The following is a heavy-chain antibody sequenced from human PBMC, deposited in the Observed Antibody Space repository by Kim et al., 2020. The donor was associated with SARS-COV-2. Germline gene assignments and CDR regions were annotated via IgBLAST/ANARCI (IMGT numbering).Heavy chain of an antibody. CDR1: GGSFSGYY. Sequence: SETLSLTCAVYGGSFSGYYWSWIRQPPGKGLEWIGEINHSGSTNYNPSLKSRVTLSVDTSKNQFSLKLSSVTAADTAVYYCATGPDNWNRIVYYYYGMDVWGQGTTVT. CDR2: INHSGST. V-gene: IGHV4-34*01. D-gene: IGHD1-20*01. CDR3: ATGPDNWNRIVYYYYGMDV. J-gene: IGHJ6*02.